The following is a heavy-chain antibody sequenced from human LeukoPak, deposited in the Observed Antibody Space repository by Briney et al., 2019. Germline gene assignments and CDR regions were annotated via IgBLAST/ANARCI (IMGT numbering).Heavy chain of an antibody. CDR3: ATQLGAFDH. J-gene: IGHJ4*02. CDR2: INHSGST. Sequence: SETLSLTCAVYGGSFSGYYWSWIRQPPGKGLEWIGEINHSGSTNYNPSLKSRVTISLDTSRDQLSLKLSSVTAADTAVYYCATQLGAFDHWGQGTLVTVSS. D-gene: IGHD5-18*01. V-gene: IGHV4-34*01. CDR1: GGSFSGYY.